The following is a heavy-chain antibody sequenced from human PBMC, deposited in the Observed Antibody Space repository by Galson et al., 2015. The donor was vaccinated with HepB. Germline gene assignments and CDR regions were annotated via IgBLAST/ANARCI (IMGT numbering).Heavy chain of an antibody. CDR1: GYTFASAG. V-gene: IGHV1-69*10. D-gene: IGHD3-3*01. J-gene: IGHJ5*01. CDR3: ARADDFWSGYRDAGTSRWFDS. Sequence: SVKVSCKASGYTFASAGISWVRQAPGQGLEWMGGISPILGIPNYAQKFQDRVTITADKSTGTAFMELSSLGSEDTAVYYCARADDFWSGYRDAGTSRWFDSWGQGTLVIVSS. CDR2: ISPILGIP.